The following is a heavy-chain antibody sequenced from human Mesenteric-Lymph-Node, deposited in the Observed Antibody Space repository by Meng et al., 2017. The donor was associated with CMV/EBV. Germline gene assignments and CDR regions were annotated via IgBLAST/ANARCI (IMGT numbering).Heavy chain of an antibody. V-gene: IGHV3-11*01. D-gene: IGHD5-24*01. J-gene: IGHJ4*02. CDR2: ISSSGSTI. CDR1: GFTLSDYY. Sequence: GESLKISCAASGFTLSDYYMSWIRQAPGKGLEWVSYISSSGSTIYYADSVKGRFTISRDNAKNSLYLQMNSLRAEDTAVYYCARDSTNRWLQFDYWGQGTLVTVS. CDR3: ARDSTNRWLQFDY.